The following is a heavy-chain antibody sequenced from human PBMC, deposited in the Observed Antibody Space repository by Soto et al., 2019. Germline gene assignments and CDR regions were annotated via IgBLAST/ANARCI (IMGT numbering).Heavy chain of an antibody. Sequence: QVQLVQSGPEVKKPCDSLTVSCNASGYTFTSYYMHWVRQPPGQGPEWMGIINPSGGSTSYAQKFQGTVTIPRDTSRSTFNMELSRLISEVTAVYYCASYCGADYDRRGYFDSWGQGTLVTVSS. CDR3: ASYCGADYDRRGYFDS. J-gene: IGHJ4*02. CDR2: INPSGGST. D-gene: IGHD3-22*01. CDR1: GYTFTSYY. V-gene: IGHV1-46*01.